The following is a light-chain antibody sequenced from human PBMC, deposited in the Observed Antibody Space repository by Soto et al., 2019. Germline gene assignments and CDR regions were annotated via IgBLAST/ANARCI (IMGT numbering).Light chain of an antibody. Sequence: QSVLTQPPSASGTPGQRVTISCSGSSSNIGRNIVNWYQQFPGTAPKLLIYNNNQRPSGVPDRFSASKSDTSASLAISGLQSEDEADYYCEAWNDSLNAYYVFGTETKLTVL. CDR1: SSNIGRNI. CDR2: NNN. J-gene: IGLJ1*01. V-gene: IGLV1-44*01. CDR3: EAWNDSLNAYYV.